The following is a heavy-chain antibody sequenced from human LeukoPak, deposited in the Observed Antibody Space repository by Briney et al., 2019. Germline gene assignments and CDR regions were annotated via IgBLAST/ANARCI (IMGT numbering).Heavy chain of an antibody. D-gene: IGHD3-10*01. CDR3: ARGVLLWFGELLSYNWFDP. J-gene: IGHJ5*02. Sequence: PSETLSLTCAVYGGSFSGYYWSWIRQPPGKGLEWIGEINHSGSTNYNPSRKSRVTISVDTSKNQFSLKLSSVTAADTAVYYCARGVLLWFGELLSYNWFDPWGQGTLVTVSS. CDR2: INHSGST. CDR1: GGSFSGYY. V-gene: IGHV4-34*01.